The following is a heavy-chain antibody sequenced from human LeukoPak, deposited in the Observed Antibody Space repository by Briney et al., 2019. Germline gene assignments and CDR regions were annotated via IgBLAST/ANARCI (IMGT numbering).Heavy chain of an antibody. Sequence: GGSLRLSCAASGFTFSTYGMHWVRQAPGKGLEWVAVIAYDGSNIHYADSVKGRFTISRDNSKKTLYLQMNSLRAEDTAVYYCAKDLLGAHCSGGSCYSFGHWGQGTLVSVFS. D-gene: IGHD2-15*01. V-gene: IGHV3-30*18. CDR3: AKDLLGAHCSGGSCYSFGH. CDR1: GFTFSTYG. CDR2: IAYDGSNI. J-gene: IGHJ4*02.